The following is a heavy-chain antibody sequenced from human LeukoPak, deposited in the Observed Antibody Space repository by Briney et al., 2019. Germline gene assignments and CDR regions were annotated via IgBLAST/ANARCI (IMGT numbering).Heavy chain of an antibody. D-gene: IGHD6-19*01. CDR2: VSHEGSSK. CDR1: RYPFSGSD. V-gene: IGHV3-30*18. J-gene: IGHJ4*02. Sequence: GGSLRLSCAASRYPFSGSDIHWVRQAPGKGLEWVAFVSHEGSSKFYAESVKGRFGISRDNSKSTTYLQTNGLRADDTAVYYCAKTTGGWPRFFDHWGQGTLVAVSS. CDR3: AKTTGGWPRFFDH.